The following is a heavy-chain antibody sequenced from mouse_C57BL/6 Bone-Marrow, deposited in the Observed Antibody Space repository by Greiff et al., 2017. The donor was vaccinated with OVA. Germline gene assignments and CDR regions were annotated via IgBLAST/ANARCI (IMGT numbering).Heavy chain of an antibody. CDR3: ARDGGSSGYFDY. V-gene: IGHV5-16*01. J-gene: IGHJ2*01. D-gene: IGHD3-2*02. CDR1: GFTFSDYY. Sequence: EVQLVESEGGLVQPGSSMKLSCTASGFTFSDYYMAWVRQVPEKGLEWVANINYDGSSTYYLDSLKSRFIISRDNAKNILYLQMSSLKSEDTATYYCARDGGSSGYFDYWGQGTTLTVSS. CDR2: INYDGSST.